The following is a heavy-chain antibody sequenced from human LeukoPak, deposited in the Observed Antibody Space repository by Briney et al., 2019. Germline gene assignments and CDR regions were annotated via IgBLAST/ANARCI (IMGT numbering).Heavy chain of an antibody. CDR1: GFTFSGYA. CDR3: ARDLYYYGSGSDNFLYY. V-gene: IGHV3-23*01. D-gene: IGHD3-10*01. J-gene: IGHJ4*02. CDR2: ITGSGGST. Sequence: PGGSLRLSCAASGFTFSGYAMTWVRQAPGKGLEWVSGITGSGGSTDYADSVRGRFTISRDNSKNTLYLQMNSLRAEDTAVYYCARDLYYYGSGSDNFLYYWGQGTLVTVSS.